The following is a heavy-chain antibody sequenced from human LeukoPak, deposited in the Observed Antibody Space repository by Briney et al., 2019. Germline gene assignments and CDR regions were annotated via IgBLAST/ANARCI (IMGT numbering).Heavy chain of an antibody. J-gene: IGHJ6*02. CDR3: ASYGSAQLSYYYYGTDV. CDR2: ISSSSSTI. D-gene: IGHD3-10*01. CDR1: GFTFSSYG. Sequence: GGSLRLSCAASGFTFSSYGMHWVRQAPGKGLEWVSYISSSSSTIYYADSVKGRFTISRDNAKNSLYLQMNSLRAEDTAVYYCASYGSAQLSYYYYGTDVWGQGTTVTVSS. V-gene: IGHV3-48*04.